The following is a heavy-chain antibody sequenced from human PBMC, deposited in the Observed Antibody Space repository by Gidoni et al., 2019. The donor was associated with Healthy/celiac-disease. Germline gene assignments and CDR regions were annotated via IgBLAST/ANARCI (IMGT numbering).Heavy chain of an antibody. CDR1: GFTFSSYA. CDR2: ISGSGGST. V-gene: IGHV3-23*01. CDR3: AKDGSDSGYDDYYFDY. D-gene: IGHD5-12*01. Sequence: EVQLLESGGGLVQPGGSLRLSCAASGFTFSSYAMSWVRQAPGKGLGWFSAISGSGGSTYYADSVKGRFTISRDNSKNTLYLQMNSLRAEDTAVYYCAKDGSDSGYDDYYFDYWGQGTLVTVSS. J-gene: IGHJ4*02.